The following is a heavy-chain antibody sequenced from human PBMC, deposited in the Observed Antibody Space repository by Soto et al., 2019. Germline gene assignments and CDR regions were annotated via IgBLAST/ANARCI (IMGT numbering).Heavy chain of an antibody. J-gene: IGHJ4*02. D-gene: IGHD3-22*01. CDR2: ISHDGSKT. V-gene: IGHV3-30*18. CDR1: GFTFNSYG. Sequence: GGSLRLSCAASGFTFNSYGIHWIRQAPGKGLEGVAVISHDGSKTNYADSVKVRVTISRDNSKDTVYLQMNSLRAEDTAVYYCAKDTYYHSSSGYYVFDSWGQGTLVTVS. CDR3: AKDTYYHSSSGYYVFDS.